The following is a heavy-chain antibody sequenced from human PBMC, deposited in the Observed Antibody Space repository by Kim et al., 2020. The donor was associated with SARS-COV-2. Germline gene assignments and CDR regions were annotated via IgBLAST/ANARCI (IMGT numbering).Heavy chain of an antibody. Sequence: SETLSLTCTVSGGSISSYYWSWIRQPPGKGLEWIGYIYYSGSTNYNPSLKSRVTISVDTSKNQFSLKLSSVTAADTAVYYCARDKGVPKGFDYWGQGTLVTVSS. J-gene: IGHJ4*02. CDR3: ARDKGVPKGFDY. CDR2: IYYSGST. V-gene: IGHV4-59*01. CDR1: GGSISSYY. D-gene: IGHD3-10*01.